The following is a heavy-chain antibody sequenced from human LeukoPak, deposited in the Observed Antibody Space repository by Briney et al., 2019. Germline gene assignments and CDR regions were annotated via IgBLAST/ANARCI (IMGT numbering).Heavy chain of an antibody. Sequence: GESLKISCKGSGYSFTSYWIGWGRPMPGKGLEWRGIIYPGDSDTRYSPSFQGQVTISADKSISTAYLQWSSLKASDTAMYYCARHCSSTSCRSDAFDIWGQGTMVTVSS. CDR1: GYSFTSYW. CDR2: IYPGDSDT. V-gene: IGHV5-51*01. CDR3: ARHCSSTSCRSDAFDI. J-gene: IGHJ3*02. D-gene: IGHD2-2*01.